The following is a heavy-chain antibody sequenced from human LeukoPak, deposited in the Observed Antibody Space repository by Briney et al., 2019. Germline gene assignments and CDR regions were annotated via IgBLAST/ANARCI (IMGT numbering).Heavy chain of an antibody. CDR1: GFTFSSYG. J-gene: IGHJ4*02. D-gene: IGHD2-2*01. Sequence: GGSLRLSCAASGFTFSSYGMHWVRQAPGKGLEWVAVIRYDGSNKYYADSVKGRFTISRDNPKNTLYLQMNSLRAEDTAVYYCAKDSCSSTSCHYIDYWGQGTLVTVSS. CDR2: IRYDGSNK. V-gene: IGHV3-30*02. CDR3: AKDSCSSTSCHYIDY.